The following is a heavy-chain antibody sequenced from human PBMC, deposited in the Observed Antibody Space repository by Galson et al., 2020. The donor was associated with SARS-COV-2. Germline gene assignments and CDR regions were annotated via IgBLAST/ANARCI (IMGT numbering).Heavy chain of an antibody. CDR1: GGSISSGSYY. D-gene: IGHD3-22*01. Sequence: SETLSLTCTVSGGSISSGSYYWSWIRQPAGKGLEWIGRIHTTGSTNYNPSLKSRVTISVDTSKNQFSLRLSSVTAADTAVYYCARSHDSSGNA. J-gene: IGHJ3*01. CDR3: ARSHDSSGNA. V-gene: IGHV4-61*02. CDR2: IHTTGST.